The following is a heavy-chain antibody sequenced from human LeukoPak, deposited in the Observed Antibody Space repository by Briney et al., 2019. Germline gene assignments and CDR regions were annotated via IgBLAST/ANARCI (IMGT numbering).Heavy chain of an antibody. CDR1: GFTFSNYW. J-gene: IGHJ6*03. CDR2: INNDGSGK. V-gene: IGHV3-7*01. CDR3: ARDDGDV. Sequence: GGSLRLSCAASGFTFSNYWMKWVRQAPGKGPEWVASINNDGSGKYFVDSVKDRLTISRDNAKNSLYLQINSLKVEDTAIYYCARDDGDVWGIGTTVTVSS.